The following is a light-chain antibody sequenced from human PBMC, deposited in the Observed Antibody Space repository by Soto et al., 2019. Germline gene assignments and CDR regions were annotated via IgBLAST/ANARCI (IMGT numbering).Light chain of an antibody. V-gene: IGKV3-20*01. CDR2: AAS. J-gene: IGKJ5*01. CDR3: QQYKSCPPIT. CDR1: QSVRSNY. Sequence: IVLTQSPVTLSLSPGERATLSCRASQSVRSNYLAWYLQRPGQAPRLLIYAASTRATGIPERFSGSGSGREFTLPISSRLSEDFSVYYGQQYKSCPPITFGQGTRLEIK.